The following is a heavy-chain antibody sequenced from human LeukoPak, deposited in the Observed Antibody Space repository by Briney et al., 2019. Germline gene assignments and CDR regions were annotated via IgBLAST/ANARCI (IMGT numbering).Heavy chain of an antibody. CDR1: GFSISSGHC. D-gene: IGHD5-18*01. CDR2: VYQSGTT. CDR3: ARIFIRNGYSSYFDC. V-gene: IGHV4-38-2*02. J-gene: IGHJ4*02. Sequence: SETLSLTCTVSGFSISSGHCWGWVRQPPGAGLEWIGSVYQSGTTYYNPSLKSRVTISVDMSKNQFSLRLRPVTAADTAVYYCARIFIRNGYSSYFDCWGQGTLVTVSS.